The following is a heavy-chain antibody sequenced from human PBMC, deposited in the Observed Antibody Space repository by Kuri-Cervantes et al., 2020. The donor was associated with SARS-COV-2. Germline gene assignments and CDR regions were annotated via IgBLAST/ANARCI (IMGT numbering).Heavy chain of an antibody. Sequence: GESLKISCAASTFTFNNYALIWVRQAPGKGLEWVSSISVPGGDTNYADSVKGRFTISRDNSKDTLYLQMNSLRAEDTAVYYCATVHTMGVSLDWGQGTLVTVSS. CDR2: ISVPGGDT. J-gene: IGHJ4*02. V-gene: IGHV3-23*01. CDR1: TFTFNNYA. D-gene: IGHD3-16*01. CDR3: ATVHTMGVSLD.